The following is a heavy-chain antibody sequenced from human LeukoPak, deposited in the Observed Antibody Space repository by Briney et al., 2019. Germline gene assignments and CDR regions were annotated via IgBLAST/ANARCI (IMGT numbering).Heavy chain of an antibody. CDR1: GDTFTGHY. Sequence: GASVKVSCKASGDTFTGHYIHWVRQAPGQGLEWMGWINPNSGGTNYAQKFQGRVTMARDTSISTAYMYLSSLRSDDTALYFCARGSTGGSYLPYYFDYWGQGTLVTVSS. CDR2: INPNSGGT. CDR3: ARGSTGGSYLPYYFDY. J-gene: IGHJ4*02. D-gene: IGHD1-26*01. V-gene: IGHV1-2*02.